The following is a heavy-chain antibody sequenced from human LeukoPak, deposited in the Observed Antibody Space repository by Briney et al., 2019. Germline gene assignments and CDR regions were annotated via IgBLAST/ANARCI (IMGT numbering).Heavy chain of an antibody. J-gene: IGHJ4*02. V-gene: IGHV1-8*01. Sequence: ASVKVSCKASGYTFTSYDINWVRQATGQGLEWMGWMNPNSGNTGYAQKFQGRVTMTRNTSISTAYMELSSLRSEGTAVYYCARALNIAARPLYYWGQGTLVTVSS. CDR2: MNPNSGNT. CDR3: ARALNIAARPLYY. CDR1: GYTFTSYD. D-gene: IGHD6-6*01.